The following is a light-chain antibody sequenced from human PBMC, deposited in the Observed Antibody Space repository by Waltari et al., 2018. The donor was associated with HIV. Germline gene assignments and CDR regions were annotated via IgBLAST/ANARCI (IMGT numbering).Light chain of an antibody. J-gene: IGLJ2*01. V-gene: IGLV2-14*03. CDR2: GFN. CDR3: SSTADLESGT. Sequence: SALTQPASVSGSLGQSVTISGTGATRAIGDFVSWYQQLPGRAPQLLFSGFNRRASGISHRFFASKSGATASLTISRLQADDEGCYYCSSTADLESGTFGGGT. CDR1: TRAIGDF.